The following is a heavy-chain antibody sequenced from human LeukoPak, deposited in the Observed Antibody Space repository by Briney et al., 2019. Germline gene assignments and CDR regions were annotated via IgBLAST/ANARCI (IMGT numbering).Heavy chain of an antibody. V-gene: IGHV4-30-4*01. J-gene: IGHJ6*02. Sequence: SQTLSLTCTVSGGSISSGDYYWSWIRQPPGKGLEWIGYIYYSGSTYYNPSLKSRVTISVDRSKNQFSLKLSSVTAADTAVYYCARGALYYYYGMDVWGQGTTVTVSS. CDR1: GGSISSGDYY. CDR2: IYYSGST. CDR3: ARGALYYYYGMDV.